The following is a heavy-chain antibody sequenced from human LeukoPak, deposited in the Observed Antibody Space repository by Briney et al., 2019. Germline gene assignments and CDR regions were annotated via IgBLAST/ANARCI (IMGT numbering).Heavy chain of an antibody. CDR2: ISSSSSTI. CDR1: GFTFSSYS. Sequence: GGSLRLSCAASGFTFSSYSMNWVRQAPGKGLEWVSYISSSSSTIYYADSVKGRFTISRDNAKNSLYLQMNSLRAKDTAVYYCARELYDFWSGYPYMDVWGKGTTVTVSS. J-gene: IGHJ6*03. D-gene: IGHD3-3*01. V-gene: IGHV3-48*04. CDR3: ARELYDFWSGYPYMDV.